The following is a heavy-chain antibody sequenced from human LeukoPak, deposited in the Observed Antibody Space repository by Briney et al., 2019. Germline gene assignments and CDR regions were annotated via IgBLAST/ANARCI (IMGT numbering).Heavy chain of an antibody. D-gene: IGHD6-13*01. V-gene: IGHV4-34*01. Sequence: PSETLSPTCAVYGGSFSGYYWSWIRQPPGKGLEWIGEINHSGSTHYDPSLKSRVTISVDTSKNQFSLKLSSVTAADTAVYYCASRSSSWYSFDYWGQGTLVTVSS. CDR1: GGSFSGYY. CDR3: ASRSSSWYSFDY. CDR2: INHSGST. J-gene: IGHJ4*02.